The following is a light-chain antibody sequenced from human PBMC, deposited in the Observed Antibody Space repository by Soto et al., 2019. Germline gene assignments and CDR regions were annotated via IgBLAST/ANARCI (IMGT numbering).Light chain of an antibody. V-gene: IGLV1-47*01. CDR3: AAWDDSLVYV. CDR2: RNN. Sequence: QFVLTQPPSASGTPGQRVTISCSGSSSNIGSNYVYWYQQLPGTAPKLLIYRNNQRPSGVPDRFSGSKSGTSASLAISGLRSEDEADYYCAAWDDSLVYVFGTGTKVTVL. CDR1: SSNIGSNY. J-gene: IGLJ1*01.